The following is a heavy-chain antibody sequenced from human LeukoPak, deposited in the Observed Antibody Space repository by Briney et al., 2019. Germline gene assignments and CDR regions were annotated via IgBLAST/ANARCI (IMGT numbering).Heavy chain of an antibody. V-gene: IGHV1-2*02. CDR2: INGSLNDI. J-gene: IGHJ3*02. D-gene: IGHD1-7*01. CDR1: GYTFIDYY. CDR3: ARDYGTTGENAFDI. Sequence: ASVKVPCKASGYTFIDYYIHWLRQAPGQGLEWMGFINGSLNDIKYAQKFRSRVTLTRDTSISTAYMELRGLRSDDTAVYYCARDYGTTGENAFDIWGQGTMVTVSS.